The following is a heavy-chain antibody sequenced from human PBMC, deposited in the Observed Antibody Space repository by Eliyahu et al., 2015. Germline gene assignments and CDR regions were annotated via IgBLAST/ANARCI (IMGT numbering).Heavy chain of an antibody. CDR3: ARDPYYYGMDV. CDR2: IYSGGST. Sequence: EVQLVETGGGXIXPGGSLRLSCXXXGFTVSSNYMXWVRXAPGKGLEWVSVIYSGGSTYYADSVKGRFTISRDNSKNTLYLQMNSLRAEDTAVYYCARDPYYYGMDVWGQGTTVTVSS. CDR1: GFTVSSNY. J-gene: IGHJ6*02. V-gene: IGHV3-53*02.